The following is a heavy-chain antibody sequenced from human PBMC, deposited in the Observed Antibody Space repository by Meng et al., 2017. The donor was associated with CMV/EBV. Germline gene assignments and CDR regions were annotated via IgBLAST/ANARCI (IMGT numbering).Heavy chain of an antibody. CDR3: ARDRAPYYDFWSDLYYYGMDV. CDR2: INPIFGTA. J-gene: IGHJ6*02. D-gene: IGHD3-3*01. Sequence: SVTVSRKACVWTFSSYAISWVRQAPGQGIEWMGGINPIFGTANYAQKFQGRVTNTADESTSTAYMELSSLRSEDTAVYYCARDRAPYYDFWSDLYYYGMDVWGQGTTVTVSS. CDR1: VWTFSSYA. V-gene: IGHV1-69*13.